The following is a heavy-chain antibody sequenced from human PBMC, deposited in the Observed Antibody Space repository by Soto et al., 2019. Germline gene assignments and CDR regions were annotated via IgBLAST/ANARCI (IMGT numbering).Heavy chain of an antibody. CDR1: GYSFTSYW. J-gene: IGHJ5*02. CDR3: ARSPALEFDWLPNGNWFDP. V-gene: IGHV5-51*01. Sequence: GESLKISCKGSGYSFTSYWIGWVRQMPGKGLEWMGIIYPGDSDTRYSPSFQGQVTISADKSISTAYLQWSSLKASDTAMYYCARSPALEFDWLPNGNWFDPWGQGTLVTVSS. CDR2: IYPGDSDT. D-gene: IGHD3-9*01.